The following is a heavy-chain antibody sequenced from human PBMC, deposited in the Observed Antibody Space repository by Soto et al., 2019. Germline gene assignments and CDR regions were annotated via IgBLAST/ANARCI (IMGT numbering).Heavy chain of an antibody. CDR1: GYTFTSYG. V-gene: IGHV1-18*01. D-gene: IGHD1-26*01. Sequence: QVQLVQSGAEVKKPGASVKVSCKASGYTFTSYGISWVRQAPGQGLEWMGWISAYNGNTNYAQKLQGRVTMTTDTSTSTAYMELRSLRSDDTAVYYSARDMYSGSYYGLSFDYWGQGTLVTVSS. CDR3: ARDMYSGSYYGLSFDY. CDR2: ISAYNGNT. J-gene: IGHJ4*02.